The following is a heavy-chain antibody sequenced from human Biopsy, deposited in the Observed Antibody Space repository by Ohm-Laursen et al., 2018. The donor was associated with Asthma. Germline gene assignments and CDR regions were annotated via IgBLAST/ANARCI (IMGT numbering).Heavy chain of an antibody. J-gene: IGHJ4*02. CDR3: ARGPPVDRED. D-gene: IGHD5-24*01. CDR2: IYYNGRT. CDR1: GGSMSSSSYY. V-gene: IGHV4-39*01. Sequence: SQTLSLTCTVSGGSMSSSSYYWGWIRQPPGKGLEWIGSIYYNGRTYYTPSLKSRVTISVDTSKKQLSLQLSSVTAADTAVYYCARGPPVDREDWGQGTLVTVSS.